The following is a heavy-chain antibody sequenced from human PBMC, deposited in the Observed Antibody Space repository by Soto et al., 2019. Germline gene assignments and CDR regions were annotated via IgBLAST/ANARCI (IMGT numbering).Heavy chain of an antibody. CDR2: INAGNGNT. Sequence: ASVKVSCKASGYTFTSYAMHWVRQAPGQRLEWMGWINAGNGNTKYSQKFQGRVTITRDTSASTAYMELSSLRSEDTAVYYCARASSGWYYFDYWGQGTLVTVSS. D-gene: IGHD6-19*01. CDR1: GYTFTSYA. J-gene: IGHJ4*02. CDR3: ARASSGWYYFDY. V-gene: IGHV1-3*01.